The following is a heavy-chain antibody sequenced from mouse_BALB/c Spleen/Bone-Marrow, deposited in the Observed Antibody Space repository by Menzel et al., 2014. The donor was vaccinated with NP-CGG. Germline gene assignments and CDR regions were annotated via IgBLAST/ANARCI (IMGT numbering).Heavy chain of an antibody. D-gene: IGHD2-4*01. CDR2: ISSGGSYT. CDR1: GFTFXSYA. J-gene: IGHJ2*01. CDR3: ARHGITRLLDY. Sequence: EVQLVESGGGLVKPGGSLKLSCAASGFTFXSYAMSWVRQTPEKRLEWVATISSGGSYTYYPDSVKGRFTISRDNAKNTLYLQMSSLRSEDTAMYYCARHGITRLLDYWGQGTTLTVSS. V-gene: IGHV5-9-3*01.